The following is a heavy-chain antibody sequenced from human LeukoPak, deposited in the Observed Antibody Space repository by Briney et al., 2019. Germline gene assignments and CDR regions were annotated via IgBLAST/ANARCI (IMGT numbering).Heavy chain of an antibody. Sequence: GGSLRLSCAVSGFSFSSYNLNWVRQAPGKGLEWVAVIWYDGSSQYYADTVKGRFTISRDNSNNTLFLQMNSLRAEDTAVYYCARDDRGSYSTNAIDYWGQGTLVTVSS. J-gene: IGHJ4*02. D-gene: IGHD1-26*01. CDR2: IWYDGSSQ. CDR3: ARDDRGSYSTNAIDY. CDR1: GFSFSSYN. V-gene: IGHV3-33*08.